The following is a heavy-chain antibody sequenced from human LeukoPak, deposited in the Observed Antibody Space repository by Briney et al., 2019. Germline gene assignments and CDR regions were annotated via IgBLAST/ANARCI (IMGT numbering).Heavy chain of an antibody. V-gene: IGHV1-69*04. Sequence: SVKVSCKASGGTFSSYTISWVRQAPGQGLEWMGRIIPILGIANYAQEFQGRVTITADKSTRTAYMELSSLRSEDTAVYYCARDPQTYTYYYDSSGYYDYWGQGTLVTVSS. CDR1: GGTFSSYT. J-gene: IGHJ4*02. CDR3: ARDPQTYTYYYDSSGYYDY. D-gene: IGHD3-22*01. CDR2: IIPILGIA.